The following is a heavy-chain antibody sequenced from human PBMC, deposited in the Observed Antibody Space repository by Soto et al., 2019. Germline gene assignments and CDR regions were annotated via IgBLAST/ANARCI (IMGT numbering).Heavy chain of an antibody. Sequence: GGSLRLSCEASGLTVATNSFIWVRQAPGKGLEWVSYISSSSSTIYYADSVKGRFTISRGNAKNSLYLQMNSLRDEDTAVYYCARAGGYTNWYFDLWGRGTLVTVSS. J-gene: IGHJ2*01. CDR2: ISSSSSTI. CDR1: GLTVATNS. V-gene: IGHV3-48*02. D-gene: IGHD5-18*01. CDR3: ARAGGYTNWYFDL.